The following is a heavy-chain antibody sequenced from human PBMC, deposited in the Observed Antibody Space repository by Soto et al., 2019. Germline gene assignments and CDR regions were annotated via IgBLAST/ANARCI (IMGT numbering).Heavy chain of an antibody. V-gene: IGHV3-30*18. D-gene: IGHD5-18*01. CDR2: ISYDGSNK. Sequence: PGGSLRLSCAASGFTFSSYGMHWVRQAPGKGLEWVAVISYDGSNKYYADSVKGRFTISRDNSKNTLYLQMNSLRAEDTAVYYCAKDQDTAMVGYYYGMDVWGQGTTVTVSS. CDR1: GFTFSSYG. CDR3: AKDQDTAMVGYYYGMDV. J-gene: IGHJ6*02.